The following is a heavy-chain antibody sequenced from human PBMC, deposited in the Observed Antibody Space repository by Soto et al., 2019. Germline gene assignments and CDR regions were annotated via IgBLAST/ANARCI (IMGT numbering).Heavy chain of an antibody. J-gene: IGHJ6*02. Sequence: GGSLRLSCAASGFTFSSYGMHWVRQAPGKGLEWVAVIWYDGSNKYYADSVKGRFTISRDNSKNTLYLQMNSLRAEDTAVYYCARDPPRLGYCSSTSCFYGMDVWGQGTTVTVSS. V-gene: IGHV3-33*01. D-gene: IGHD2-2*01. CDR2: IWYDGSNK. CDR3: ARDPPRLGYCSSTSCFYGMDV. CDR1: GFTFSSYG.